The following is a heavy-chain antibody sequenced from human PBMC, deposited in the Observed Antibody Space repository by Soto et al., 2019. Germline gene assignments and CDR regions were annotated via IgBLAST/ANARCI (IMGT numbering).Heavy chain of an antibody. V-gene: IGHV1-3*01. J-gene: IGHJ4*02. D-gene: IGHD1-26*01. CDR3: ATQTGSRGGSW. CDR1: GYTFTRYA. Sequence: ASVKVSFRASGYTFTRYAVHWVRQAPGKRLEWMGCINPGNGDTNYSQKFQGRVTITEDTSTNTAYMELSSLRSEDTAVYYCATQTGSRGGSWWGQGTLVTVSS. CDR2: INPGNGDT.